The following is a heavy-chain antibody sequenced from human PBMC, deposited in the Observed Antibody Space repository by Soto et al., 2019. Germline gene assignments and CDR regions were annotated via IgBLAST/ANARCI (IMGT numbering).Heavy chain of an antibody. J-gene: IGHJ6*03. D-gene: IGHD6-6*01. CDR1: GYTFTSYA. V-gene: IGHV1-3*01. Sequence: ASVKVSCKASGYTFTSYAMHWVRQAPGQRLEWMGWINAGNGNTKYSQKFQGRVTITRDTSASTAYMELSSLRSEDTAVYYCARVRQLVGYFYMDVWGKGTTVTSP. CDR3: ARVRQLVGYFYMDV. CDR2: INAGNGNT.